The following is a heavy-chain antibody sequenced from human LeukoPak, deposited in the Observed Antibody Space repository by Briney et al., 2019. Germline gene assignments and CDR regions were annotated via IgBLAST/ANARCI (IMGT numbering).Heavy chain of an antibody. J-gene: IGHJ4*02. V-gene: IGHV1-24*01. CDR1: GYTLTELS. Sequence: ASVKVSCKVSGYTLTELSMHWVRQAPGKGLEWMGGFDPENGETIYAQKFQGRVTMTEDTSTDTAYMELSRLRSEDTALYYCATSYYDILTGYRPLAYWGQGTLVTVSS. D-gene: IGHD3-9*01. CDR2: FDPENGET. CDR3: ATSYYDILTGYRPLAY.